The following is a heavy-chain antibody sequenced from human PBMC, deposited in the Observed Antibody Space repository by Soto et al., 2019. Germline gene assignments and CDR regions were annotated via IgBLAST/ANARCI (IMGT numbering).Heavy chain of an antibody. D-gene: IGHD3-3*01. J-gene: IGHJ5*02. CDR2: IYHSGST. V-gene: IGHV4-4*02. CDR1: SGSISSSNW. Sequence: QVQLQESGPGLVKPSGTLSLTCAVSSGSISSSNWWSWVRQPPGKGLEWIGEIYHSGSTNYNPSLKSRVTISVDTSKNQFSLKLSSVTAADTAVSYCARRQGGDFGSGYYRVWFDPWGQGTLVTVSS. CDR3: ARRQGGDFGSGYYRVWFDP.